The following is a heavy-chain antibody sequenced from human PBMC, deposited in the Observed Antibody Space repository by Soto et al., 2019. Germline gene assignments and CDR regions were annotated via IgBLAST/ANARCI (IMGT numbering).Heavy chain of an antibody. V-gene: IGHV1-8*01. CDR2: MNPNSGNT. Sequence: VASVKVSCKASGYTFTSYDINWVRQATGQGLEKMGWMNPNSGNTGYAQKFQGRVTMTRNTSISTAYMELSSLRSEDTFVYYCARGRYSSSFFWFDPWGQGTLVTVSS. D-gene: IGHD6-6*01. J-gene: IGHJ5*02. CDR1: GYTFTSYD. CDR3: ARGRYSSSFFWFDP.